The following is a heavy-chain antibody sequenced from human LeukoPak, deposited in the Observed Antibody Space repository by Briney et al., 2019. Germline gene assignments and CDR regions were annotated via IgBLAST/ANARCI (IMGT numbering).Heavy chain of an antibody. D-gene: IGHD5-24*01. V-gene: IGHV1-69*04. J-gene: IGHJ5*02. CDR1: GGTFSSYA. CDR3: ARDSANPLPNYLPFGP. CDR2: ILPIFGKE. Sequence: SVNVSCQASGGTFSSYAISWVRQARGEVLGWRGRILPIFGKENYAQKCQGRVTITADKSTSTAYMELSCLRSEDTAVYSCARDSANPLPNYLPFGPWGQGTLVTVSS.